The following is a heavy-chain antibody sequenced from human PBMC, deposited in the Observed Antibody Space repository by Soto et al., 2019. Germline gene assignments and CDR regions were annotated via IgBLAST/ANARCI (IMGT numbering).Heavy chain of an antibody. Sequence: GGSLRLSCAAPGFTCSSYWMSWVRQAPGKGLEWVAVISYDGNNKNYGDSVKGRFSISRDNAKNTLNLQMNGLRVEDTAVYYCAKSVSGWHEAFDIWGQGTMVTVSS. V-gene: IGHV3-30*18. D-gene: IGHD6-19*01. CDR1: GFTCSSYW. J-gene: IGHJ3*02. CDR2: ISYDGNNK. CDR3: AKSVSGWHEAFDI.